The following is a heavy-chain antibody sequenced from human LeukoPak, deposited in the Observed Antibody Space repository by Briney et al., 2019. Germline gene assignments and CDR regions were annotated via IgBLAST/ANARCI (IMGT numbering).Heavy chain of an antibody. D-gene: IGHD4-17*01. CDR2: MNPNSGNT. CDR3: ARGHGDYPSDR. Sequence: GASVKVSCKASVYTFTSYDINWVRQATGQGLGWMGWMNPNSGNTGNTQKFHSSVSITRNTTISTAYIVLSSLRSEDTAVYYYARGHGDYPSDRWGQGTLVTDSS. J-gene: IGHJ5*02. CDR1: VYTFTSYD. V-gene: IGHV1-8*03.